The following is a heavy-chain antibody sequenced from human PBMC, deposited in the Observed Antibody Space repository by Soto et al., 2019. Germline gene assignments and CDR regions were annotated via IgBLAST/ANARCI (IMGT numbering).Heavy chain of an antibody. D-gene: IGHD2-15*01. CDR3: ARESRYCSGGSCYFLPGIDY. J-gene: IGHJ4*02. CDR2: VIPIFGTA. Sequence: QVQLVQSGAEVKKPGSSVKVSCKASGGTFSSYAISWVRQAPGQGLEWMGGVIPIFGTANNAQKFQGSVTNTADESTSTAYMELSILRSEDTAVYYCARESRYCSGGSCYFLPGIDYWGQGTLVTVSS. V-gene: IGHV1-69*12. CDR1: GGTFSSYA.